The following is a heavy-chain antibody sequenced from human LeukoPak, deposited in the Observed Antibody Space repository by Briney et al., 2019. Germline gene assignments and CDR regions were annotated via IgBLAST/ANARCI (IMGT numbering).Heavy chain of an antibody. V-gene: IGHV3-30-3*01. D-gene: IGHD3-10*01. CDR2: ISYDGSNR. CDR3: ARDRGTGFDY. J-gene: IGHJ4*02. CDR1: GFTFSSYA. Sequence: GESLRLSCAASGFTFSSYAMHWVRQAPGKGLEWVAVISYDGSNRYYADSVKGRFTISRDNSKNTLYLQMNSLRAEDTAVYYCARDRGTGFDYWGQGTLVTVPS.